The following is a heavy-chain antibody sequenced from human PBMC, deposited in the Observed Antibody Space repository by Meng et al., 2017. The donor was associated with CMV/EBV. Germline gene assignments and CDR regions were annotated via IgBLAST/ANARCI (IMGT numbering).Heavy chain of an antibody. Sequence: FSSYAISWVRQAPGQGLEWMGGIIPILGIANYAQKFQGRVTITADKSTSTAYMELSSLRSEDTAVYYCARNVRLSLLSTDSINYFDYWGQGTLVTVSS. J-gene: IGHJ4*02. CDR2: IIPILGIA. CDR3: ARNVRLSLLSTDSINYFDY. CDR1: FSSYA. D-gene: IGHD2-21*01. V-gene: IGHV1-69*10.